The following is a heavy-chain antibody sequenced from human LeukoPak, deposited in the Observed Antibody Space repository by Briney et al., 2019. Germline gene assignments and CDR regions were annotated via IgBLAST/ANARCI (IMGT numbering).Heavy chain of an antibody. J-gene: IGHJ5*02. V-gene: IGHV1-2*02. Sequence: ASVKVSCKASGYTFPGYYVHWVRQAPGQGLEGMGWINHHSGGTNDAQKFQGRVTMTRDTSISTAYMELSRLRSDDTAVYYCARDSYDFWSGYYGWFDPWGQGTLVTVSS. D-gene: IGHD3-3*01. CDR3: ARDSYDFWSGYYGWFDP. CDR2: INHHSGGT. CDR1: GYTFPGYY.